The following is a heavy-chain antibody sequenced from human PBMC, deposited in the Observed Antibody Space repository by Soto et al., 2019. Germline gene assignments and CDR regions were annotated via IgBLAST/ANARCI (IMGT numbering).Heavy chain of an antibody. Sequence: QVQLVQSVAEVKKPGASVKVSCKASGYTFTSYGISWVRQAPGQALEWMGWLSPYNGNTNYAQTLKGRVTLTTDTSTSTAYMEPRSLRSDDTAVNYSARDHSGNPFYWGQANLVTVSS. D-gene: IGHD1-26*01. J-gene: IGHJ4*02. V-gene: IGHV1-18*01. CDR1: GYTFTSYG. CDR3: ARDHSGNPFY. CDR2: LSPYNGNT.